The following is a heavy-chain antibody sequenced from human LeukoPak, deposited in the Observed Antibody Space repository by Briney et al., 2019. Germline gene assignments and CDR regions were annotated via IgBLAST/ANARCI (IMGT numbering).Heavy chain of an antibody. J-gene: IGHJ4*02. CDR2: LNPRSGAT. CDR1: GYTFVDYY. V-gene: IGHV1-2*02. CDR3: ARDHRRGSTGYDMPAD. Sequence: GASVKVPCKASGYTFVDYYLYWVRQAPGQGLEWMGWLNPRSGATNYAQKFQARVTMTRDTSINTAYMELSRLRSDDTAVYYCARDHRRGSTGYDMPADWGQGTLVTVSS. D-gene: IGHD5-12*01.